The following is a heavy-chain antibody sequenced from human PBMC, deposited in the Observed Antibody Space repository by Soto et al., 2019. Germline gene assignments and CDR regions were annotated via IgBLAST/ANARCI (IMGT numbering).Heavy chain of an antibody. Sequence: GGSLRLSCAASGFTFSSYAMSWVRQAPGKGLEWVSAISGSGGSTYYADSVKGRFTISRDNSKNTLYLQMNSLRAEDTAVYYCAKYAAFGGVIVNTGFDPWGQGTLVTVSS. D-gene: IGHD3-16*02. J-gene: IGHJ5*02. CDR3: AKYAAFGGVIVNTGFDP. V-gene: IGHV3-23*01. CDR1: GFTFSSYA. CDR2: ISGSGGST.